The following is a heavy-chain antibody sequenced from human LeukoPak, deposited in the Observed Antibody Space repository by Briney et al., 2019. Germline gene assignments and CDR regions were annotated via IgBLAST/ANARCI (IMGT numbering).Heavy chain of an antibody. J-gene: IGHJ4*02. CDR2: ISYDGSNK. CDR1: GFTFSSYA. V-gene: IGHV3-30*04. D-gene: IGHD3-9*01. CDR3: ARQRRCGSLLRYFDWLLRGCYFDY. Sequence: GGSLRLSYAASGFTFSSYAMHWVRQAPGKGLEWVAVISYDGSNKYYADSVKGRFTISRDNSKNTLYLQMNSLRAEDTAVYYCARQRRCGSLLRYFDWLLRGCYFDYWGQGTLVTVSS.